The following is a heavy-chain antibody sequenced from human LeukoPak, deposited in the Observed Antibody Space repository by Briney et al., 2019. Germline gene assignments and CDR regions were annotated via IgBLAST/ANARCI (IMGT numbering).Heavy chain of an antibody. D-gene: IGHD3-10*01. J-gene: IGHJ6*02. CDR2: ISGSGSGT. Sequence: PGGSLRLSCAASGFNFRDYAMSWVRQGPGKGLEWVSSISGSGSGTWYEDSVKGRFTTARDNSQNTMFLEMSSLRVEDTAVYYCAKEKAGFGELIALGLDVWGQGTTVIVSS. V-gene: IGHV3-23*01. CDR3: AKEKAGFGELIALGLDV. CDR1: GFNFRDYA.